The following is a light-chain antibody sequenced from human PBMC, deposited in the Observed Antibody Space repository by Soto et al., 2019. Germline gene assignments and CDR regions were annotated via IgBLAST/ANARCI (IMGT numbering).Light chain of an antibody. CDR1: QGLSNW. Sequence: DIQMTQSPSSVSASVGDRVTITCRASQGLSNWLAWYQQKPGQAPKFLFFAASSVQSRVPSRFSGSGSGTDFTLTISSLQPEDFGTYYWQQTDSQLRKFGPGTTVDIK. CDR2: AAS. V-gene: IGKV1D-12*01. J-gene: IGKJ3*01. CDR3: QQTDSQLRK.